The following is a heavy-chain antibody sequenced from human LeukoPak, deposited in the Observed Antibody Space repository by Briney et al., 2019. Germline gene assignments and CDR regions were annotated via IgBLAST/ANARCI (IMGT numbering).Heavy chain of an antibody. D-gene: IGHD6-13*01. CDR2: MNPNSGNT. Sequence: AASVKVSCKASGYTFTTYYMNWVRQAPGQGLEWMGWMNPNSGNTGYAQKFQGRVTMTRNTSISTAYMELSSLRSEDTAVYYCARGPIAAAGRFDYWGQGTLVTVSS. CDR3: ARGPIAAAGRFDY. J-gene: IGHJ4*02. V-gene: IGHV1-8*02. CDR1: GYTFTTYY.